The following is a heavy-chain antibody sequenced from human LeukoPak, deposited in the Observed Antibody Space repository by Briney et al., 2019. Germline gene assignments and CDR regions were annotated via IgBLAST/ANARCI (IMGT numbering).Heavy chain of an antibody. D-gene: IGHD5-18*01. CDR3: ARAPGDTSMVNQRDHYYYYAMDV. Sequence: PSETLSLTCTVSGGSISGYYWSWIRQPPGKGLEWIGYIYYSGSTNYKPSLKSRVTISIDTSKNQFSLKLSSVTAADTAVYYCARAPGDTSMVNQRDHYYYYAMDVWGQGTTVIVSS. J-gene: IGHJ6*02. V-gene: IGHV4-59*01. CDR1: GGSISGYY. CDR2: IYYSGST.